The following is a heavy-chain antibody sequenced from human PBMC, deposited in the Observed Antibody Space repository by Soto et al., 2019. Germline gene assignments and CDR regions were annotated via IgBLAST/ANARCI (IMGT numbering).Heavy chain of an antibody. CDR3: AKVPEYYYDSSGYYTI. V-gene: IGHV3-23*01. CDR2: ISGSGGST. CDR1: RFTFSSYA. J-gene: IGHJ4*02. D-gene: IGHD3-22*01. Sequence: PGGSLRLSCAASRFTFSSYAMSWVRQAPGKGLEWVSAISGSGGSTYYADSVKGRFTISRDNSKNTLYLQMNSLRAEDTAVYYCAKVPEYYYDSSGYYTIWGQGTLVTVSS.